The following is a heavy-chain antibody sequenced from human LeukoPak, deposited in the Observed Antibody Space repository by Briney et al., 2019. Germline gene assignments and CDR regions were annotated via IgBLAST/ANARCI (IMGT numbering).Heavy chain of an antibody. CDR3: ARGGYRFDP. CDR1: GVSISSYY. CDR2: SSYNGST. D-gene: IGHD5-12*01. V-gene: IGHV4-59*01. Sequence: SETLSLTCTVSGVSISSYYWGWIRQPPGKGLEWIGYSSYNGSTKYNPSLRSRVTTSIDTSTNQFSLKLGSVTAADTAVYYCARGGYRFDPWGQGTLVTVSS. J-gene: IGHJ5*02.